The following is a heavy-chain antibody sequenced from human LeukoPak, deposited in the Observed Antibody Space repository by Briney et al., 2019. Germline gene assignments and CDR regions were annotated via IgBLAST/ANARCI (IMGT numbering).Heavy chain of an antibody. Sequence: SETLSLTCTVSGASISSYYWSWIRQPPGKGLEWIGYIYYSGSTNYNPSLKSRVTISVDTSKNHFSLTLSSVTAADTAVYYCARHRYYYDSSGYYYQPWGQGTLVTVSS. CDR3: ARHRYYYDSSGYYYQP. V-gene: IGHV4-59*01. J-gene: IGHJ5*02. CDR2: IYYSGST. D-gene: IGHD3-22*01. CDR1: GASISSYY.